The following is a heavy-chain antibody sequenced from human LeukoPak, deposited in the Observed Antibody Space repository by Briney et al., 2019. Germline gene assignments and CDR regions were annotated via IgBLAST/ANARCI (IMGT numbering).Heavy chain of an antibody. CDR3: AALRGYSYGYGAFDI. V-gene: IGHV1-58*02. J-gene: IGHJ3*02. Sequence: SVKVSCKASGFTFTSSAMQWVRQARGQRLEWIGWIVVGSGNTNYAQKFQERVTITRDMSTSTAYMELSSLRSEDTAVYYCAALRGYSYGYGAFDIWGQGTMVTVSS. D-gene: IGHD5-18*01. CDR2: IVVGSGNT. CDR1: GFTFTSSA.